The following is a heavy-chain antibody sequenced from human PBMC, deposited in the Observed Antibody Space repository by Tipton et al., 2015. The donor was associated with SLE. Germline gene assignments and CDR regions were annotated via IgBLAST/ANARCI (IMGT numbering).Heavy chain of an antibody. Sequence: TLSLTCTVSGGSFSGYYWSWIRQPPGKGLEWIGEINHSGSTNYNPSLKSRVTISVDTSKNQFSLKLSSVTAADTAVYYCARISGSSSNFDYWGQGTLVTVSS. V-gene: IGHV4-34*01. D-gene: IGHD6-6*01. CDR1: GGSFSGYY. J-gene: IGHJ4*02. CDR2: INHSGST. CDR3: ARISGSSSNFDY.